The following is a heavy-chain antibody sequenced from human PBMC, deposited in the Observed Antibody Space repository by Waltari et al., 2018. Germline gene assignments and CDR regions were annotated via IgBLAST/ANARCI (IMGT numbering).Heavy chain of an antibody. Sequence: VESGGGLVQPGGSLRLPGGTCGFSFDLFAMPWVRQTPGRGLEWVAGILWNGKPGYADPVRGRFTISRDNGQNSLSLQMRRLTSEDTARYFCARARAEDTSDLAYWGQGTLVTVSS. CDR1: GFSFDLFA. CDR2: ILWNGKP. J-gene: IGHJ4*02. CDR3: ARARAEDTSDLAY. D-gene: IGHD2-15*01. V-gene: IGHV3-9*01.